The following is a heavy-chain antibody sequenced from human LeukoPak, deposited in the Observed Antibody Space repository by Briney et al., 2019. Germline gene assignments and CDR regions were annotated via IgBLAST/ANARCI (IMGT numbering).Heavy chain of an antibody. CDR3: AKAPVTSCRGAFCYPFDS. D-gene: IGHD2-15*01. CDR1: GFTFSNYN. Sequence: GGSLRLSCAASGFTFSNYNMNWVRRAPGKGLEWVSATSSSDAGKYYADSVRGRFTISRDNSRNTMYLQMNSLRVEDAAVYYCAKAPVTSCRGAFCYPFDSWGQGTLVTVSS. V-gene: IGHV3-23*01. CDR2: TSSSDAGK. J-gene: IGHJ4*02.